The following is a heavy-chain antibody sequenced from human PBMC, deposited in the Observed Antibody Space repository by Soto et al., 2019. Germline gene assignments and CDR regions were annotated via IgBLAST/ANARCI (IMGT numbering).Heavy chain of an antibody. D-gene: IGHD2-15*01. CDR2: ISYSGST. V-gene: IGHV4-59*01. CDR1: GGSMSSYY. Sequence: SETLSLTCTVSGGSMSSYYWTWLRQSPGRGLEWIGYISYSGSTYYNPSLKSRVTISADTSKNQFPLRMNSMIAADTAVYYCARADPDASVGHWGQGTLVTVSS. CDR3: ARADPDASVGH. J-gene: IGHJ4*02.